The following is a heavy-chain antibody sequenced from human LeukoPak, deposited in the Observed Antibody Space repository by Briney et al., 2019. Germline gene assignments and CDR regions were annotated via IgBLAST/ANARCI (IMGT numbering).Heavy chain of an antibody. CDR2: ISYDGSNK. Sequence: GGSLRLSCAASGFTFSSYAMHWVRQAPGKGLEWVAVISYDGSNKYYADSVKGRFTISRDNSKNTLYLQMNSLRAEDTAVYYYARALGGSGYSSGRAEYFQHWGQGTLVTVSS. CDR1: GFTFSSYA. V-gene: IGHV3-30-3*01. CDR3: ARALGGSGYSSGRAEYFQH. D-gene: IGHD6-19*01. J-gene: IGHJ1*01.